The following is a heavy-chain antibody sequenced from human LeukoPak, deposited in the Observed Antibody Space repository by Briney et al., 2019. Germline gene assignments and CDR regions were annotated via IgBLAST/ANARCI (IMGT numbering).Heavy chain of an antibody. V-gene: IGHV3-33*01. Sequence: PGGSLRLSCAASGFTFSSYGMHWVRQAPGKGLEWVAVIWYDGSNKYYADSVKGRFTISRDNSKNTLYLQMNSLRAEDTAVYYCARADYYDSSGYYDYWGQGTLVTVFS. J-gene: IGHJ4*02. CDR3: ARADYYDSSGYYDY. CDR1: GFTFSSYG. D-gene: IGHD3-22*01. CDR2: IWYDGSNK.